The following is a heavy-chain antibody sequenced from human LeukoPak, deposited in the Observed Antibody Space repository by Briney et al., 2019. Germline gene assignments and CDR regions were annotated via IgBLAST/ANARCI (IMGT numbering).Heavy chain of an antibody. Sequence: PGGSLRLSCAASGFTVSSNYMSWVRQAPGKGLEWVSVIYSGGNTYYADSVKGRFTISRGNSKNTVSLQMNSLRDEDTAVYFCAVSRIVGAVDVFDMWGQGTMVTVSS. CDR3: AVSRIVGAVDVFDM. V-gene: IGHV3-66*01. J-gene: IGHJ3*02. CDR1: GFTVSSNY. D-gene: IGHD1-26*01. CDR2: IYSGGNT.